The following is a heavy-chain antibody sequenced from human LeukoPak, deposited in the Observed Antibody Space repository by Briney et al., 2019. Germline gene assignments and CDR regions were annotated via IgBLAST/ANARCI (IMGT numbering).Heavy chain of an antibody. Sequence: GGSLRLSCTASGFTFSSHWMHWVRQAPGKGLVWVSRVNSDGGSTSYADSVKGRFTISRDNAKNTLYLQMNSLRAEDTAVYYCARRIQGMAPYYFDYWGQGTLVTVSS. J-gene: IGHJ4*02. CDR3: ARRIQGMAPYYFDY. V-gene: IGHV3-74*01. CDR2: VNSDGGST. D-gene: IGHD5-24*01. CDR1: GFTFSSHW.